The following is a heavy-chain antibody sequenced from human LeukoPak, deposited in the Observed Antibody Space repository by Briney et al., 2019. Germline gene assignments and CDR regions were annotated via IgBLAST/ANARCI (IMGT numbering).Heavy chain of an antibody. Sequence: GESLKISGKGSGYSFTNYWIGGVRQLPGKGLECMGIIYPGYSETIYSPSFQGQVTISADTSISTAYLQWSSLKASDTAIYYCARRNSGSRFDYWGQGILVTVSS. CDR2: IYPGYSET. V-gene: IGHV5-51*01. D-gene: IGHD1-26*01. CDR3: ARRNSGSRFDY. J-gene: IGHJ4*02. CDR1: GYSFTNYW.